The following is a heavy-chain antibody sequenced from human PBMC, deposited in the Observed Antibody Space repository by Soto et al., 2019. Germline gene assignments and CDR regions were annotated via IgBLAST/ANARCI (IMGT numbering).Heavy chain of an antibody. CDR2: IIPIFGTA. Sequence: SVKVSCKASGCTFSSYAISCVRQAPGQGLEWMGGIIPIFGTANYAQKFQGRVTITADESTSTAYMELSSLRSEDTAVYYCARDGYSSGWSDDAFDIWGQGTMVTVSS. D-gene: IGHD6-19*01. CDR1: GCTFSSYA. CDR3: ARDGYSSGWSDDAFDI. J-gene: IGHJ3*02. V-gene: IGHV1-69*13.